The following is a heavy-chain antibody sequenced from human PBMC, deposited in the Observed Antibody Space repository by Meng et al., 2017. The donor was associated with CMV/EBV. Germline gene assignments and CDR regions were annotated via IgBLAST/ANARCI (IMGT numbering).Heavy chain of an antibody. CDR2: IKSKTDGGTT. D-gene: IGHD2-2*01. Sequence: FSNAWMSWVRQAPGKGLEWVGRIKSKTDGGTTDYAAPVKGRFTISRDDSKNTLYLQMNSLKTEDTAVYYCTTDRRYQLPKYYYYGMDVWGQGTTVTVSS. J-gene: IGHJ6*02. CDR3: TTDRRYQLPKYYYYGMDV. V-gene: IGHV3-15*01. CDR1: FSNAW.